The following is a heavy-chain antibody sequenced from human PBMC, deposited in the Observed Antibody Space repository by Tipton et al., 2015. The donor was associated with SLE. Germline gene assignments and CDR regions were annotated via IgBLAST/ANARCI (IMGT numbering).Heavy chain of an antibody. D-gene: IGHD3-10*01. CDR1: GFTFNNYA. CDR2: VSAGGGVT. CDR3: AKDLERPGSSSGFDS. J-gene: IGHJ4*02. V-gene: IGHV3-23*01. Sequence: SLRLSCVASGFTFNNYAMSWVRQAPGKGLEWVSGVSAGGGVTYYADSVKGRFTISRDNSDNTLYLYLSSLRVEDTAIYYCAKDLERPGSSSGFDSWGQGTLVTVSS.